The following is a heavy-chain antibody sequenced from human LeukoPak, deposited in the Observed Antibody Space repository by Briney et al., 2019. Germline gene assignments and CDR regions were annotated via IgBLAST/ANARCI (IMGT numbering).Heavy chain of an antibody. D-gene: IGHD2-15*01. J-gene: IGHJ4*02. CDR2: IYRGGET. CDR3: ARAQYCSGGSCYGDY. CDR1: GFTVSSNY. V-gene: IGHV3-53*01. Sequence: GGSLRLSCAASGFTVSSNYLSWVRQAPGKGLEWVSVIYRGGETYHADSVKGRFTISRDNSKNTLYLQMNSLRAEDTAVYYCARAQYCSGGSCYGDYWGQGTLVTVSS.